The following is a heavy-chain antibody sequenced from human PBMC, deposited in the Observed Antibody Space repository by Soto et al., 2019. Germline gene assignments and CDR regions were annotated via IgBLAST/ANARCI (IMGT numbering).Heavy chain of an antibody. CDR1: GFTFSNYW. CDR2: MNSDGSNT. J-gene: IGHJ4*02. V-gene: IGHV3-74*01. D-gene: IGHD3-22*01. Sequence: VQLVESGGALVQPGGSLRISCAASGFTFSNYWMHWVRQAPGKGLVWISRMNSDGSNTVYADAVKGRFTISRDNAKNTLYLQMNSRRVEDTAVYYCATSKGGVSNGLTTYWGQGTLVPVSS. CDR3: ATSKGGVSNGLTTY.